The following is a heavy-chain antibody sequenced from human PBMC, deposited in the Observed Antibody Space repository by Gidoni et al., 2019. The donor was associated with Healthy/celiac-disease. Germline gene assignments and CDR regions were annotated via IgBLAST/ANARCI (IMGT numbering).Heavy chain of an antibody. J-gene: IGHJ6*02. CDR1: AFTFSPYS. V-gene: IGHV3-64D*06. CDR3: VKAGSGSFYVAVAGMDV. D-gene: IGHD3-10*01. Sequence: VQLVESQGGLVQPGVSLRLSCSASAFTFSPYSMHGVRQAPGKGLEYGSGISSNGGSTYHADSVKGRFTISRDNSKNTLYLQMNSLRAEDTAVYYCVKAGSGSFYVAVAGMDVWGQGTTVTVSS. CDR2: ISSNGGST.